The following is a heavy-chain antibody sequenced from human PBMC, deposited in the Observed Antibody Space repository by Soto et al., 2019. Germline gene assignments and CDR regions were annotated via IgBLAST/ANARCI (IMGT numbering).Heavy chain of an antibody. CDR3: ARVRDTMIVVVISYFDY. CDR2: INHSGST. J-gene: IGHJ4*02. D-gene: IGHD3-22*01. CDR1: GGSFSGYY. V-gene: IGHV4-34*01. Sequence: SETLSLTCAVYGGSFSGYYWSWIRQPPGKGLEWIGEINHSGSTNYNPSLKSRVTISVDTSKNQFSLKLSSVTAADTAVYYCARVRDTMIVVVISYFDYWGQGTLVTVSS.